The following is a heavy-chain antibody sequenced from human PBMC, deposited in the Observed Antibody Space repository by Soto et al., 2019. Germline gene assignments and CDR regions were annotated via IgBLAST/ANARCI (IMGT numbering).Heavy chain of an antibody. V-gene: IGHV2-5*02. Sequence: SGPTLVNPTQTLTLTCTFSGFSLSTSGVGVGWIRQPPGKALEWLALIYWDDDKRYSPSLKDRLAIYKDTTNNQVVLTITNIGPGDSATYFCAHAGDYDLLTFDHCGPGTLVTVSS. CDR2: IYWDDDK. D-gene: IGHD3-22*01. CDR3: AHAGDYDLLTFDH. CDR1: GFSLSTSGVG. J-gene: IGHJ4*02.